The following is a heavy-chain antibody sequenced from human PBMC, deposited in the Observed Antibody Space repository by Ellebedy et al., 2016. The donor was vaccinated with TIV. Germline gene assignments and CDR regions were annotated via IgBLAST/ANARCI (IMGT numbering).Heavy chain of an antibody. CDR3: TRDRYYYDSDGMDV. CDR1: GFTFSSYG. J-gene: IGHJ6*02. CDR2: VSSDGGTT. D-gene: IGHD3-22*01. Sequence: GESLKISXAASGFTFSSYGMHWVRQAPGKGLEWVAVVSSDGGTTYYGDSVKGRLSISRDNSKNTLYLQMSGLRAEDTAEYYCTRDRYYYDSDGMDVWGQGTTVTVSS. V-gene: IGHV3-30*03.